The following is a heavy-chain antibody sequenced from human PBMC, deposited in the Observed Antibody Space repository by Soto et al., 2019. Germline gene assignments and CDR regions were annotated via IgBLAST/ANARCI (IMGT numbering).Heavy chain of an antibody. CDR3: ARHGIAAAGAFDY. D-gene: IGHD6-13*01. V-gene: IGHV4-31*03. CDR1: GGSISSGGYC. Sequence: TSETLSLTCTVSGGSISSGGYCWSWIRHRPGKGLEWIGYIYDSGNTRYNPSLTSRVAVSLDTSKKQFFLMLTSVTAADTAVYYCARHGIAAAGAFDYWGQGTLVTV. J-gene: IGHJ4*02. CDR2: IYDSGNT.